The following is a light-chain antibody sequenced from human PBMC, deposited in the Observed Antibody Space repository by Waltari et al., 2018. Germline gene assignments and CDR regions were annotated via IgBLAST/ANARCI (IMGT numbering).Light chain of an antibody. V-gene: IGLV2-14*01. CDR1: SSAVGGYNH. Sequence: QSALTQPASVSGSPGQSITISCTGTSSAVGGYNHVSWYQQHPGKAPKLMIYEVSNRPSGVSNRFSGSKSGNTASLTISGLQAEDEADYYCSSYTSSSTLVFGGGTKLTVL. CDR3: SSYTSSSTLV. CDR2: EVS. J-gene: IGLJ2*01.